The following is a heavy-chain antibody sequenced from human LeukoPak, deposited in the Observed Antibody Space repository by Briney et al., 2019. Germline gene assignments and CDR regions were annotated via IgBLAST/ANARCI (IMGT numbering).Heavy chain of an antibody. CDR1: GGSISSSSYY. CDR3: ARGTITTVTDS. V-gene: IGHV4-39*07. D-gene: IGHD4-17*01. J-gene: IGHJ4*02. Sequence: PSETLSLTCTVSGGSISSSSYYWGWIRQPPGKGLEWVGEIYLRGNTNYNPSLESRVTISVDESRTQLSLRLESVTAADTAVYYCARGTITTVTDSWGPGTQVTVSS. CDR2: IYLRGNT.